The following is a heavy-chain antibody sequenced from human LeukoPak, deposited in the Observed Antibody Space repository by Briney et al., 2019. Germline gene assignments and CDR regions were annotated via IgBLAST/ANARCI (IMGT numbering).Heavy chain of an antibody. J-gene: IGHJ4*02. CDR1: GGTFSSYA. Sequence: GASVKVSCKASGGTFSSYAISLVRQAPGQGLEWMGGIIPIFGTANYAQKFQGRVTITADESTSTAYMELSSLRSEDTAVYYCARKTLRFSDPFDYWGQGTLVTVSS. CDR2: IIPIFGTA. D-gene: IGHD3-3*01. V-gene: IGHV1-69*13. CDR3: ARKTLRFSDPFDY.